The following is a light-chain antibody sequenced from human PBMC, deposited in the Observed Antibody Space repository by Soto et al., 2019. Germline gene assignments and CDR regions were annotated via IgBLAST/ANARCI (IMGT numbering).Light chain of an antibody. V-gene: IGLV2-14*01. CDR2: EVS. CDR3: SSYTSSSTLYV. J-gene: IGLJ1*01. Sequence: QSVLTQPASVSWSPGQSITISCTGTSSDVGGYNYVSWYQQHPGKAPKLMIYEVSNRPSGVSNRFSGSKSGNTASLTISGLRAEDEADYYCSSYTSSSTLYVFGTGTKSPS. CDR1: SSDVGGYNY.